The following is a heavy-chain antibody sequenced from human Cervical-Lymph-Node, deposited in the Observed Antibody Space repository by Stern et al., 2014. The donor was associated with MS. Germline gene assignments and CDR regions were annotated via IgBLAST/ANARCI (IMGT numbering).Heavy chain of an antibody. Sequence: VQLVESGAEAREPGSSVKVSCKSSGGTFRSDAISWVRQAPGQGLEWMGGIIPIMGTANYAQKFQGRVTITADESTSTAYIELSSLRSEDTAVYYCATSNYDSSRYFWFDYWGQGTLVTVSS. D-gene: IGHD3-22*01. V-gene: IGHV1-69*01. CDR2: IIPIMGTA. J-gene: IGHJ4*02. CDR3: ATSNYDSSRYFWFDY. CDR1: GGTFRSDA.